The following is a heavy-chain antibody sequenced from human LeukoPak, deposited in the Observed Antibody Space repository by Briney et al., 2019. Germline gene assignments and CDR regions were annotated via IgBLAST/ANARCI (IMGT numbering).Heavy chain of an antibody. CDR2: IIPILGIA. CDR1: GGTFSSYA. J-gene: IGHJ4*02. D-gene: IGHD3-22*01. V-gene: IGHV1-69*04. CDR3: ARASIPGYYYDSSGYYDSDY. Sequence: SVKVSCKASGGTFSSYAISWVRQAPGQGLEWMERIIPILGIANYAQKFQGRVTITADKSTSTAYMELSSLRSEDTAVYYCARASIPGYYYDSSGYYDSDYWGQGTLVTVSS.